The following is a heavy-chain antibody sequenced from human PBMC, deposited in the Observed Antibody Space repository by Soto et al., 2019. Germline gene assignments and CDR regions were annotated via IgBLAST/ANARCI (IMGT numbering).Heavy chain of an antibody. D-gene: IGHD1-26*01. CDR2: INAGNGDT. J-gene: IGHJ4*02. CDR1: GYTFSAYG. Sequence: QVHLMQSGPEVRKPGASGQVSCKASGYTFSAYGIHWERQAPGQRPEWVGWINAGNGDTKYSQRFQGRVTITRDTSATTSYMELSSLTSEDTAVYFCATSIMGGTTYWGQGALVTVSS. V-gene: IGHV1-3*01. CDR3: ATSIMGGTTY.